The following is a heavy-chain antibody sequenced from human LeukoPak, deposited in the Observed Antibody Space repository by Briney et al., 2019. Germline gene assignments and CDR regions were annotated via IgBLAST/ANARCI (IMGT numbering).Heavy chain of an antibody. CDR2: ISSSGSTI. Sequence: GGSLRLSCAASGFTFSDYYMSWIRQAPGKGLEWVSYISSSGSTIYYADSVKGRFTISRDNAKNSLYLQMNSLRAEDTAVYYCAGAAVVAASPIYYYYYGMDVWGQGTTVTVSS. J-gene: IGHJ6*02. D-gene: IGHD2-15*01. CDR1: GFTFSDYY. CDR3: AGAAVVAASPIYYYYYGMDV. V-gene: IGHV3-11*01.